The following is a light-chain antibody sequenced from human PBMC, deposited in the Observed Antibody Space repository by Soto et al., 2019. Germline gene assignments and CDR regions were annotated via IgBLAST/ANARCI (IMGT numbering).Light chain of an antibody. Sequence: QSALTQPASVSGSPGQSITISCTGTSSDIGFYNYVSWYQQHPGNAPRLIIFEVAKRPSGVSSRFSGSKSGNTASLTISGLQAEDEADYHCSSYTSSSTYVFGTGTKLTVL. CDR2: EVA. CDR1: SSDIGFYNY. V-gene: IGLV2-14*01. CDR3: SSYTSSSTYV. J-gene: IGLJ1*01.